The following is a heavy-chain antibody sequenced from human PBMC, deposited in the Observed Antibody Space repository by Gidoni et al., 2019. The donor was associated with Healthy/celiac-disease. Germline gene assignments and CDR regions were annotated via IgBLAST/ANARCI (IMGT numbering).Heavy chain of an antibody. D-gene: IGHD2-2*01. CDR1: GFTFSSYW. V-gene: IGHV3-7*01. CDR2: IKQDGSEK. CDR3: ARENIVVVPAATDYYYGMDV. Sequence: EVQLVESGGGLVQPGGSLRLSCAASGFTFSSYWMSWVRQAPGKGLEWVANIKQDGSEKYYVDAVKGRFTISRDNAKNLLYLQMNSLRAEDTAVYYCARENIVVVPAATDYYYGMDVWGQGTTVTVSS. J-gene: IGHJ6*02.